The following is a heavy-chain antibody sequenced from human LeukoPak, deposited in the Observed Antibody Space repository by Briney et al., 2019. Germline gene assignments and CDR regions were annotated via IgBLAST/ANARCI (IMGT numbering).Heavy chain of an antibody. V-gene: IGHV4-59*01. J-gene: IGHJ3*01. CDR2: IYYSGST. Sequence: PSETLSLTCTVSGGSISSYYWSWIRQPPGKGLEWIGYIYYSGSTNYNPSLKSRVTISVDTSKNQSSLKLSSVTAADTAVYYCASPGNTEDYGDYFHWGQGTMVTVSS. D-gene: IGHD4-17*01. CDR1: GGSISSYY. CDR3: ASPGNTEDYGDYFH.